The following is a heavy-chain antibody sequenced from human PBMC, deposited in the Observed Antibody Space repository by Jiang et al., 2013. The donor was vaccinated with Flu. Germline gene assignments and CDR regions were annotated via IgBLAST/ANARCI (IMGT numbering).Heavy chain of an antibody. Sequence: SVKVSCKASGYTFTNYDINWCDRPLDKGVEWMGWMNPNSGNTGYAQKFQGRVTMTRNTSISTAYMELSSLRSEDTVVYYCARGLRLAVAGTVGYYFDYWGQGTLVTVSS. CDR2: MNPNSGNT. D-gene: IGHD6-19*01. J-gene: IGHJ4*02. CDR1: GYTFTNYD. CDR3: ARGLRLAVAGTVGYYFDY. V-gene: IGHV1-8*01.